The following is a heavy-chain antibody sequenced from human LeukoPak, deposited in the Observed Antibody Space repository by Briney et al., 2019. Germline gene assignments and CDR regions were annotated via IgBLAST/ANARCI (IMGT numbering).Heavy chain of an antibody. V-gene: IGHV3-53*01. CDR3: ARDLGYQLLDGYYYYMDV. D-gene: IGHD2-2*01. Sequence: PGGSLRLSCAASGFTVSSDYMSWVRQAPGKGLVWISVIYSGGSTYYADSVKGRFTISRDNSKNTLDLQMNSLRAEDTAVYYCARDLGYQLLDGYYYYMDVWGKGTTVTVSS. J-gene: IGHJ6*03. CDR2: IYSGGST. CDR1: GFTVSSDY.